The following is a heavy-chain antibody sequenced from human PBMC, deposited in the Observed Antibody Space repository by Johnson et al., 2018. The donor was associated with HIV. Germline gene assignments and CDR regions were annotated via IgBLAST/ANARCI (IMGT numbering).Heavy chain of an antibody. CDR2: ISWNSVTI. CDR3: AKWSDI. Sequence: VQLVESRGGLVQPGRSLRLSCAASGFMFDDYAMHWVRQAPGKGLEWVSGISWNSVTIGYADSVKGRFTISRDNSQNTLYLQMNRLRVEDTAVYYCAKWSDIWGQGTMVTVSS. V-gene: IGHV3-9*01. CDR1: GFMFDDYA. J-gene: IGHJ3*02.